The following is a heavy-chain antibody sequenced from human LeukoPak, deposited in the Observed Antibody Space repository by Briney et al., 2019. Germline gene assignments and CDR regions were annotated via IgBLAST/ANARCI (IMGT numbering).Heavy chain of an antibody. CDR3: AKDLNWGGR. Sequence: GGSLRLSCAASGFTFSSYSMNWVRQAPGKGLEWVSSISHSGTYMYYADSVKGRFTISRDNSKNTLYLQMNSLRAEDTAVYYCAKDLNWGGRWGQGTLVTVSS. J-gene: IGHJ4*02. D-gene: IGHD7-27*01. CDR1: GFTFSSYS. V-gene: IGHV3-21*04. CDR2: ISHSGTYM.